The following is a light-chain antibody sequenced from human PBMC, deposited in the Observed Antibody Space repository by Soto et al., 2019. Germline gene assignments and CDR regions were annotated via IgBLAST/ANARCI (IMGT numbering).Light chain of an antibody. CDR3: QQYHNWHPKYT. Sequence: EIVMTQSPATLSVSPGERATLSCRASQSVSSNLAWYQQKPGQAPRLLIYGASTRATGIPARFSGSGSGTEFTLTISSLQSEDFAVYYCQQYHNWHPKYTFGQGTKLEIK. CDR2: GAS. CDR1: QSVSSN. J-gene: IGKJ2*01. V-gene: IGKV3-15*01.